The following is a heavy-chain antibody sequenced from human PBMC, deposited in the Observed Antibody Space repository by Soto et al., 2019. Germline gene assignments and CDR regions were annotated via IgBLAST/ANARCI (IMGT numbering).Heavy chain of an antibody. V-gene: IGHV3-30*18. CDR2: ISYDGSNN. D-gene: IGHD2-8*02. CDR3: VKDRRRTWSFDY. J-gene: IGHJ4*02. Sequence: PGGSLRLSCAASGFTFSSSGMHWVRQTPGKGLEWVAVISYDGSNNYYADSVKGRFTISRDNSKNTVYLQMNSLRAEDTAVYYCVKDRRRTWSFDYWGQGTLVTVSS. CDR1: GFTFSSSG.